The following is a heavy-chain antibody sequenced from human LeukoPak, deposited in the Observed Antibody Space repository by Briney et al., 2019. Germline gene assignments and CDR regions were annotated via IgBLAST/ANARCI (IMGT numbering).Heavy chain of an antibody. CDR1: GGSFSGYY. CDR3: ASAVGFCSGGSCYSGAFDI. Sequence: PSETLSLTCAVYGGSFSGYYWSWIRQPPGKGLEWIGEINHSGSTNYNPSLKSRVTISVDTSKNQFSLKLSSVTAADTAVYYCASAVGFCSGGSCYSGAFDIWGQGTVVTVSS. D-gene: IGHD2-15*01. CDR2: INHSGST. J-gene: IGHJ3*02. V-gene: IGHV4-34*01.